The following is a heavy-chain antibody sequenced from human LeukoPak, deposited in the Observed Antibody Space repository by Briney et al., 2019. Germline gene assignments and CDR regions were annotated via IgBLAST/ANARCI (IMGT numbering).Heavy chain of an antibody. CDR2: IYYSGSA. Sequence: PSETLSLTCTVSGGSISRSNFYWGWIRQAPGKGLEWIGSIYYSGSAYYKPSLKSRVTISADTSKNQFSLKLSSVTAADTAVYYCASVSPANDYWGQGTLVTVSS. CDR3: ASVSPANDY. D-gene: IGHD2-15*01. J-gene: IGHJ4*02. V-gene: IGHV4-39*01. CDR1: GGSISRSNFY.